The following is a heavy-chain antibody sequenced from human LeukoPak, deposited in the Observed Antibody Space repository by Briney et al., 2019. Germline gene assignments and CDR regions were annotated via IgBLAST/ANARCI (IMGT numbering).Heavy chain of an antibody. Sequence: PGRSLRLSCAASGFTFSSYAMHWVRQAPGKGLEWVAVISYDGSNKYYADSVKGRFTISRDNSKNTLYLQMNSLRAEDTAVYYCAREGVTFDAFDIWGQGTMVTVSS. D-gene: IGHD2-21*02. V-gene: IGHV3-30-3*01. CDR3: AREGVTFDAFDI. CDR2: ISYDGSNK. CDR1: GFTFSSYA. J-gene: IGHJ3*02.